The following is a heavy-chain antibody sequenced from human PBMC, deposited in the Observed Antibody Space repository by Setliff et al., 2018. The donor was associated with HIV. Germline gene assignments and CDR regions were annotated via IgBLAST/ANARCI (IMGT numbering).Heavy chain of an antibody. Sequence: GGSLRLSCAASGFAFDTSWMTWIRQAPGEGLEWVATIKQDGSDKYYADSVKGRFTISRDNAKNTLFLQMSSLTVEDTAVYYCARPLYGGNSDVGGYWGQGTLVTVSS. CDR3: ARPLYGGNSDVGGY. D-gene: IGHD2-15*01. CDR2: IKQDGSDK. J-gene: IGHJ1*01. CDR1: GFAFDTSW. V-gene: IGHV3-7*01.